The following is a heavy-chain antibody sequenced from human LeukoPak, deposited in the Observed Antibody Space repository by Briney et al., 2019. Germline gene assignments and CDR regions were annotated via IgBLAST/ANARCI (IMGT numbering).Heavy chain of an antibody. J-gene: IGHJ4*02. CDR3: TRGRGFYDFWGNVDGDY. V-gene: IGHV4-61*02. CDR1: GDSISSGDYY. CDR2: ISSSGST. D-gene: IGHD3-3*01. Sequence: PSETLSLTCTVSGDSISSGDYYWSWIRQPAGKGLEWIGRISSSGSTNYNPSLKSRVTISVDTSKNQLSLKLSSVTAADTAVYYCTRGRGFYDFWGNVDGDYWGQGTLVTVSS.